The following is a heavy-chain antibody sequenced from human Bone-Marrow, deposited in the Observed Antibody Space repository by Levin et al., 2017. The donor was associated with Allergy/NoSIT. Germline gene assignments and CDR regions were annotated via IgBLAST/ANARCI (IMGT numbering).Heavy chain of an antibody. J-gene: IGHJ3*02. CDR1: GFTFSSYA. CDR2: ISYDGSNK. D-gene: IGHD3-22*01. Sequence: GGSLRLSCAASGFTFSSYAMHWVRQAPGKGLEWVAVISYDGSNKYYADSVKGRFTISRDNSKNTLYLQMNSLRAEDTAVYYCARELAYDSSGYILPGRAFDIWGQGTMVTVSS. CDR3: ARELAYDSSGYILPGRAFDI. V-gene: IGHV3-30*04.